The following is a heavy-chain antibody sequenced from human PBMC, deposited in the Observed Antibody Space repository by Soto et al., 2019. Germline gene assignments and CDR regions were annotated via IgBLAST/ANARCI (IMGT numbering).Heavy chain of an antibody. CDR3: ARGWYCSGGSCYSVPDY. CDR1: GYTFASYD. Sequence: QVQLVQSGAEVKKPGASVKVSCKASGYTFASYDINWVRQATGQGLEWMGWMNPNSGNTGYAQKFQGRITMTRNTSISTAYMELSSLRSEDTAVYYCARGWYCSGGSCYSVPDYWGQGTLVTVSS. CDR2: MNPNSGNT. V-gene: IGHV1-8*01. D-gene: IGHD2-15*01. J-gene: IGHJ4*02.